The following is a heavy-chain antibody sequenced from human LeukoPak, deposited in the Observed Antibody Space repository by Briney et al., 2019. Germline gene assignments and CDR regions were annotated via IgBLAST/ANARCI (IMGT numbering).Heavy chain of an antibody. J-gene: IGHJ4*02. CDR2: IYYSGST. CDR3: ARRNYYDSSGTDY. D-gene: IGHD3-22*01. Sequence: SETLSLTCTVSGDFISSSSYYWGWIRQPPGKGLEWIGSIYYSGSTYYNPSLKSRVTISVDTSKNQSSLKLSSVTAADTAVYYCARRNYYDSSGTDYWGQGTLVTVSS. CDR1: GDFISSSSYY. V-gene: IGHV4-39*01.